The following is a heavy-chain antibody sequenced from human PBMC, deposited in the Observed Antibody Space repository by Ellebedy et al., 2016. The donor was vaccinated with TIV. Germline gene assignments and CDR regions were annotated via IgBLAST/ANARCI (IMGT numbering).Heavy chain of an antibody. J-gene: IGHJ6*02. D-gene: IGHD3-16*01. CDR2: IDPSNSNT. Sequence: GESLKISCKGSGYIFTNLWISWVRQMPGKGLEWMGRIDPSNSNTNYSPSFQGHVPISADKSISTAYLQWNNLRASDTAMYYCASLWDTVPGDSYTMDVWGQGTTVTVSS. CDR3: ASLWDTVPGDSYTMDV. CDR1: GYIFTNLW. V-gene: IGHV5-10-1*01.